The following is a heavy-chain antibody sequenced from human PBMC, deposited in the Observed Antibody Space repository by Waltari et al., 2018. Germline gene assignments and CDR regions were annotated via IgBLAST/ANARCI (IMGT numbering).Heavy chain of an antibody. D-gene: IGHD2-8*02. J-gene: IGHJ4*02. V-gene: IGHV4-38-2*01. CDR1: GYSISSGYY. CDR3: ARHELVVGNGVVYFDY. Sequence: QVQLQESGPGLVKPSETLSLTCAVSGYSISSGYYWGWIRQPPGKGLEWLVSIYHSGSTSSNPSPKGRVTISVDTSKNQFSLKLSSVTAADTAVYYCARHELVVGNGVVYFDYWGQGTLVTVSS. CDR2: IYHSGST.